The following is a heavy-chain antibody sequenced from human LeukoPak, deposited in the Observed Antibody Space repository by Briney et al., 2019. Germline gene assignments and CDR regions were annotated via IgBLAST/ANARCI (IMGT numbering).Heavy chain of an antibody. J-gene: IGHJ1*01. CDR3: ARRYCSSTSCPAGFQH. Sequence: PRGSLRLSCAASGFTFSSYWMHWVRQAPGKGLVWVSRINSDGSSTSYADSVKGRFTISRDNAKNTLYLQLNSLRAEDTAVYYCARRYCSSTSCPAGFQHWGQGTLVTVSS. CDR1: GFTFSSYW. V-gene: IGHV3-74*01. CDR2: INSDGSST. D-gene: IGHD2-2*01.